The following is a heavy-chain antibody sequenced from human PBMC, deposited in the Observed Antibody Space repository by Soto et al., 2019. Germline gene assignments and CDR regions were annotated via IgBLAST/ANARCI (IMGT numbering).Heavy chain of an antibody. CDR1: GYTFTSYG. D-gene: IGHD3-22*01. V-gene: IGHV1-18*01. Sequence: QVQLVQSGAEVKKPGASVKVSCKASGYTFTSYGISWVRQAPGQGLEWMGWISAYNGNTNYAQKLQGRVTMTTDTATSTAYMELRSLRSDDTAVYYCARGPPSYYDSSGYYKYFDYWGQGTLVTVSS. CDR3: ARGPPSYYDSSGYYKYFDY. J-gene: IGHJ4*02. CDR2: ISAYNGNT.